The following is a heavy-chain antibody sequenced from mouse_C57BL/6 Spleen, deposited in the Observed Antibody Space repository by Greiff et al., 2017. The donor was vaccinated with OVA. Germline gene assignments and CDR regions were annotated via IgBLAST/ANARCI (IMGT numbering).Heavy chain of an antibody. CDR3: AREGTVVPTRGYAMDY. D-gene: IGHD5-1*01. CDR2: INYDGSST. J-gene: IGHJ4*01. CDR1: GFTFSDYY. V-gene: IGHV5-16*01. Sequence: EVKVVESEGGLVQPGSSMKLSCTASGFTFSDYYMAWVRQVPEKGLEWVANINYDGSSTYYLDSLKSRFIISRDNAKNILYLQMSSLKSEDTATYYCAREGTVVPTRGYAMDYWGQGTSVTVSS.